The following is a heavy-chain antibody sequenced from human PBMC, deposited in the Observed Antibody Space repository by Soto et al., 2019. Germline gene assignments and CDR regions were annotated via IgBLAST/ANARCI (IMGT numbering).Heavy chain of an antibody. CDR3: ARDRLPDEAFDI. CDR2: TRNKANSYTT. V-gene: IGHV3-72*01. J-gene: IGHJ3*02. D-gene: IGHD3-16*01. CDR1: GFTFSDHF. Sequence: SLRLSCAASGFTFSDHFMDWVRQAPGKGLEWVGRTRNKANSYTTEYAASVKGRFTVSRDDSKNSLYLQMNSLKTEDTAVYYCARDRLPDEAFDIWGQGTMVTVSS.